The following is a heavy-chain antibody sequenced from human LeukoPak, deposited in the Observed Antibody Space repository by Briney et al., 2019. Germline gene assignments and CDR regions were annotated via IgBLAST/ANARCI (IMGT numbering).Heavy chain of an antibody. CDR1: GVSITSSSYY. V-gene: IGHV4-39*01. CDR3: ARHDCYDLRFDY. Sequence: SETLSLTCTVSGVSITSSSYYWGWIRQPPGKGLEWIGSIYYSGSTYYNPSLKSRVTISVDTSKNQFSLKLSSVTAADTAVYYCARHDCYDLRFDYWGQGTLVTVSS. CDR2: IYYSGST. J-gene: IGHJ4*02. D-gene: IGHD3-3*01.